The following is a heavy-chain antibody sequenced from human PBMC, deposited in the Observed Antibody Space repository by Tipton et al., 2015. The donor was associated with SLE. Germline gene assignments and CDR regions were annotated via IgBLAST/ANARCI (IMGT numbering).Heavy chain of an antibody. CDR3: AASSGYYFDY. V-gene: IGHV4-34*01. D-gene: IGHD3-22*01. Sequence: TLSLTCAVYGGSFSGYYWSWIRQPPGKGLEWIGEINHSGSTNYNPSLKSRVTVSVDTSKNQFSPKLSSVTAADTAVYYCAASSGYYFDYWGQGTLVTVSS. CDR1: GGSFSGYY. J-gene: IGHJ4*02. CDR2: INHSGST.